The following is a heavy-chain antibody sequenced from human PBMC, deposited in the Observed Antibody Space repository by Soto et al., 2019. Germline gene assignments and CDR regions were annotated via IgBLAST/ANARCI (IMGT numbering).Heavy chain of an antibody. CDR3: ARESGGATATLDYYVFYMDV. CDR2: INPNGGVT. Sequence: VQLVQSGAEVKKPGASVKVSCKTSGDSFNDYYIHWVRQAPGQGLEWMGWINPNGGVTKYAQKFRGRVTVTRDTSIRTVYMELSSLRSDDTAVYYCARESGGATATLDYYVFYMDVWGKGTTVTVSS. V-gene: IGHV1-2*02. D-gene: IGHD5-12*01. J-gene: IGHJ6*03. CDR1: GDSFNDYY.